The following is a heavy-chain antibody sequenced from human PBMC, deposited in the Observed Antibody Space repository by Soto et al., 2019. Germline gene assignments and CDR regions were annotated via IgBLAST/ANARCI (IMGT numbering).Heavy chain of an antibody. D-gene: IGHD3-16*01. J-gene: IGHJ3*02. V-gene: IGHV3-48*02. CDR3: ARCNYAFGDAFDI. CDR2: ISSSTRNI. CDR1: GFTFSDYC. Sequence: GRSLRLSCAASGFTFSDYCMNWVRQAPGKGLEWVSYISSSTRNIYYADSVKGRFTISRDNAKNSLYLQMNSLRDEDTAVYYCARCNYAFGDAFDIWGQGTMVTVSS.